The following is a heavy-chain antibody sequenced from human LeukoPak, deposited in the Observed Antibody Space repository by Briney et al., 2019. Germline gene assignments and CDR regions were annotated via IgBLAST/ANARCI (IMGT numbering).Heavy chain of an antibody. Sequence: SETLSLTCTVSGGSISSYYWSWIRQPPGKGLEWIGYIYYSGSTNYNPSLKSRVTISVDTSKNQFSLKLSSVTAADTAVYYCARVYYYGSGSFWALDIWGQGTTVTVSS. V-gene: IGHV4-59*01. J-gene: IGHJ3*02. D-gene: IGHD3-10*01. CDR3: ARVYYYGSGSFWALDI. CDR1: GGSISSYY. CDR2: IYYSGST.